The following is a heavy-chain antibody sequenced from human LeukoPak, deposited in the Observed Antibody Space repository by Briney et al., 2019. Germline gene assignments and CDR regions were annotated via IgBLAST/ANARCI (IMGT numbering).Heavy chain of an antibody. J-gene: IGHJ4*02. Sequence: PSQTLSLTCTVSGGSISSGGYYWSWIRQHPGKGLEWIGYIYYSGSTYYNPSLKSRVTISVDTSKNQFSLKLSSVTAADTAVYYCARPPRGLLDYFDYWGQGTLVTVSS. CDR1: GGSISSGGYY. CDR3: ARPPRGLLDYFDY. V-gene: IGHV4-31*03. CDR2: IYYSGST. D-gene: IGHD1-26*01.